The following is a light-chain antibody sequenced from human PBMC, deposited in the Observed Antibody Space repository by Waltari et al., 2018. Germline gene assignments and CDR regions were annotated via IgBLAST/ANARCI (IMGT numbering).Light chain of an antibody. CDR1: QSSGTY. V-gene: IGKV3-11*01. CDR3: QQRSGWPQT. CDR2: DAS. Sequence: EIVLTQSPATLSSSPGESATLSCRASQSSGTYLAWYQQTPGQAPRFLIYDASNRATGIPPRFSGSGSGTDFILTISSLEPEDFAVYYCQQRSGWPQTFGQGTNVEI. J-gene: IGKJ1*01.